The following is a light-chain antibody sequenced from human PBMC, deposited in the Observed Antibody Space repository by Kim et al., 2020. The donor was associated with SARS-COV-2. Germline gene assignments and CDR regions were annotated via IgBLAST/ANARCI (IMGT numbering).Light chain of an antibody. CDR2: LSS. Sequence: GEPASISCRSSQSLLHNNEYNHLDWYVQKPGQSPQILIYLSSYRASGVPDRFSGSGSGTDFTLKISRVEAEDVGVYYCMQALQRGTFGQGTKLEI. J-gene: IGKJ2*01. V-gene: IGKV2-28*01. CDR1: QSLLHNNEYNH. CDR3: MQALQRGT.